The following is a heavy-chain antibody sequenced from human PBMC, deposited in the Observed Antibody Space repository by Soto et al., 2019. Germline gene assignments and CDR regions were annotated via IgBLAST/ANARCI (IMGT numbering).Heavy chain of an antibody. Sequence: YETLSPTGTFSCGSIISSSYYWGCSRQPPGKGREQIWSVYYRGSTYYNPSLKRRVTISVDTSKNQSSLKLSSVTAADTAVYSCARHPRSRYDWYYYASSGYMGFDYWGQGTLVTVSS. V-gene: IGHV4-39*01. CDR3: ARHPRSRYDWYYYASSGYMGFDY. J-gene: IGHJ4*02. CDR1: CGSIISSSYY. D-gene: IGHD3-22*01. CDR2: VYYRGST.